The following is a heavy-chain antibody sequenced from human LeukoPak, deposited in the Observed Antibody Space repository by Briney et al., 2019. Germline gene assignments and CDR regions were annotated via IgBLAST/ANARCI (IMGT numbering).Heavy chain of an antibody. D-gene: IGHD3-16*01. CDR3: ARSPDLGYFDY. CDR1: GSSVSSGGYY. CDR2: VYHSGST. V-gene: IGHV4-61*08. Sequence: SETLSLTCTVSGSSVSSGGYYWSWVRQPPGKGLEWIAYVYHSGSTIYNPSLKSRVTISVDTSKNQFSLKLSSVTAADTAVYYCARSPDLGYFDYWGQGTLVTVSS. J-gene: IGHJ4*02.